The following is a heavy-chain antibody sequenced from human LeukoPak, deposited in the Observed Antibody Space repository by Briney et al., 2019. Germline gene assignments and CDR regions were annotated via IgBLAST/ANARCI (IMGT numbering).Heavy chain of an antibody. D-gene: IGHD4-17*01. CDR2: ISSSSSTI. Sequence: GGSLRLSCAASGFTFSSYSMNWVRQAPGKGLEWVSYISSSSSTIYYADSVKGRFTISRDNAKNSLYLQMNSLRDEDTAVYYCARSHGYGDYLTYIDYWGQGTLVTVSS. V-gene: IGHV3-48*02. CDR1: GFTFSSYS. CDR3: ARSHGYGDYLTYIDY. J-gene: IGHJ4*02.